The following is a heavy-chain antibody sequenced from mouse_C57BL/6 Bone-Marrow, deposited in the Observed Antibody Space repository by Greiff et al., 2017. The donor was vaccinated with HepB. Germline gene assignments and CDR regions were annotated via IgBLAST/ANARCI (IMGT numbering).Heavy chain of an antibody. CDR2: IYPGSGST. J-gene: IGHJ2*01. CDR3: ARESGTIRTCYDY. CDR1: GYTFTSYW. V-gene: IGHV1-55*01. D-gene: IGHD1-3*01. Sequence: QVQLQQPGAELVKPGASVKMSCKASGYTFTSYWITWVKQRPGQGLEWIGDIYPGSGSTNYNEKFKSKATLTVDTSSSTAYMQLSSLTSEYSAFYYCARESGTIRTCYDYWGQGTTLTVSA.